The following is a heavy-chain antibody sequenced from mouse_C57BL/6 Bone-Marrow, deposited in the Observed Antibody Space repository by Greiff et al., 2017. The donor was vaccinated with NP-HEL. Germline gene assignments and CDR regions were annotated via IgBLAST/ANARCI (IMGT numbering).Heavy chain of an antibody. CDR2: ISGGGGNT. D-gene: IGHD1-2*01. CDR3: ASPSSSGGFAY. CDR1: GFTFSSYT. Sequence: EVQLVESGGGLVKPGGSLKLSCAASGFTFSSYTMSWVRQTPEKRLEWVATISGGGGNTYYPDSVKGRFTISRDNAKNTLYLQMSSLRSEDTALYYCASPSSSGGFAYWGQGTLVTVSA. V-gene: IGHV5-9*01. J-gene: IGHJ3*01.